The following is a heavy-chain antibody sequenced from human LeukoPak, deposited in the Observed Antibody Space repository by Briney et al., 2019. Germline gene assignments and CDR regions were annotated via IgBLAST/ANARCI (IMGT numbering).Heavy chain of an antibody. CDR1: GYTFTGYY. Sequence: ASVKVSCKASGYTFTGYYMHWVRQAPGRGLEWMGWINPNSGGTNYAQKFQGRVTMTRDTSISTAYMELSRLRSDDTAVYYCARNTYYYDSSGYEGPDYWGQGTLVTVSS. CDR2: INPNSGGT. J-gene: IGHJ4*02. D-gene: IGHD3-22*01. V-gene: IGHV1-2*02. CDR3: ARNTYYYDSSGYEGPDY.